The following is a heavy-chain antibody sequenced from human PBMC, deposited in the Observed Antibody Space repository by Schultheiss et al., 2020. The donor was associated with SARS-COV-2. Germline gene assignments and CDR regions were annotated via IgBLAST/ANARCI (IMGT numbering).Heavy chain of an antibody. J-gene: IGHJ4*02. V-gene: IGHV1-69*13. CDR2: FDPEDGET. Sequence: SVKVSCKASGGTFSSYAISWVRQAPGKGLEWMGGFDPEDGETIYAQKFQGRVTITADESTSTAYMELSSLRSEDTAVYYCAREGRWLQSNFDYWGQGTLVTVSS. CDR3: AREGRWLQSNFDY. D-gene: IGHD5-24*01. CDR1: GGTFSSYA.